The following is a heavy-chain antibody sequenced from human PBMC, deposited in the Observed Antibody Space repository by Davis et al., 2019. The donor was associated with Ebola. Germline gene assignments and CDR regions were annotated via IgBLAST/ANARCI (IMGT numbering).Heavy chain of an antibody. J-gene: IGHJ5*02. CDR3: ARERPLFGSGTKNWFDL. V-gene: IGHV1-46*01. CDR2: INTSGGST. D-gene: IGHD3-10*01. Sequence: AASVKVSCKASGYNFSIYDMHWVRQAPGQGLEWMGMINTSGGSTGYAQKFQGRVTMTMDTSTSTVYMELSSLRSEDTAVYYCARERPLFGSGTKNWFDLWGQGTLVTVSS. CDR1: GYNFSIYD.